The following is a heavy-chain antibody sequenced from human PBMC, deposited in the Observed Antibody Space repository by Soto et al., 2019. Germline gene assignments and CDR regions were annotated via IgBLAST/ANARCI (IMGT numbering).Heavy chain of an antibody. D-gene: IGHD2-21*02. CDR1: GFTLSSYA. V-gene: IGHV3-30-3*01. CDR2: ISYDGSNK. CDR3: ARDPVAYCGGDCRTFDY. J-gene: IGHJ4*02. Sequence: GGSLRLSCAASGFTLSSYAMHWVRQAPGKGLEWVAVISYDGSNKYYADSVKGRFTISRDNSKNTLYLQMNSLRAEDTAVYYCARDPVAYCGGDCRTFDYWGQGTLVTVSS.